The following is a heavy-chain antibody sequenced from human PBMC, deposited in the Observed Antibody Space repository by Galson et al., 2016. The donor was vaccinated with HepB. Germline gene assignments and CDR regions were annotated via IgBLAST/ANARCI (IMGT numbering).Heavy chain of an antibody. J-gene: IGHJ4*02. D-gene: IGHD2-8*01. Sequence: SVKVSCKASGYTFTSYGISWVRQAPGQGLEWMGWISAYNGNTNYAQKLQGRVTMTTDTSTSTAYMELRSLRSDDTAVYYCARDWGADICTKGVCYGGLGYWGQGTLVTVSS. CDR3: ARDWGADICTKGVCYGGLGY. V-gene: IGHV1-18*04. CDR2: ISAYNGNT. CDR1: GYTFTSYG.